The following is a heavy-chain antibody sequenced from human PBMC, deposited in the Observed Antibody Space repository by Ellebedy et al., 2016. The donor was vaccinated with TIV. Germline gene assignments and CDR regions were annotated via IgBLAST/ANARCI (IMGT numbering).Heavy chain of an antibody. CDR3: ARTRRRDSYNDDALDI. J-gene: IGHJ3*02. V-gene: IGHV1-69*11. CDR1: GDTFRSYA. Sequence: SVKVSXXASGDTFRSYAITWVRQAPGEGLEWMGKIVPVLGTSNYAQKFQGRVTITADESTTTAYMELSNLRSEDTALYFCARTRRRDSYNDDALDIWGQGTMVTVSS. CDR2: IVPVLGTS. D-gene: IGHD5-24*01.